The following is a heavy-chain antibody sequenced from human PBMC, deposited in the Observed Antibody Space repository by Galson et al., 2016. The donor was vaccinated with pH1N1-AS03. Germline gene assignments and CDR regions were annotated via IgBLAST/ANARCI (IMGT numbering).Heavy chain of an antibody. CDR1: AYIFGNYW. V-gene: IGHV5-51*01. D-gene: IGHD3-9*01. CDR3: ARRVSLTGREFDS. Sequence: QSGAEVKKPGESLKISCRASAYIFGNYWFAWVRQMPGKGLEWMGIMYPANSDIRYSPSFQGQVTIPADTSINTVFLEWNSLRASDTAIYYCARRVSLTGREFDSWGRGTQVTVSS. J-gene: IGHJ5*01. CDR2: MYPANSDI.